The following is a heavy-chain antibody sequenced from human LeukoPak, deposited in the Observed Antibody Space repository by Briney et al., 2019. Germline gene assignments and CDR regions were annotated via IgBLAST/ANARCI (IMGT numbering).Heavy chain of an antibody. CDR1: GGSISSYY. CDR3: ARDNIPGSYVSG. J-gene: IGHJ4*02. V-gene: IGHV4-59*12. D-gene: IGHD1-26*01. Sequence: SETLSLTCTVSGGSISSYYWSWIRQPPGKGLEWIGYIYYSGSTYYNPSLKSRVTISVDTSKNQFSLKLSSVTAADTAVYYCARDNIPGSYVSGWGQGTLVTVSS. CDR2: IYYSGST.